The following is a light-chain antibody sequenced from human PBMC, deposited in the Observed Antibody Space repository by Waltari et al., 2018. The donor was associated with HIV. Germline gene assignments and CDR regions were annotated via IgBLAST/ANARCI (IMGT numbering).Light chain of an antibody. Sequence: SYVLTQPPSVSVAPGKTARVSCGGNNIGSKSVQWYQQKPGQAPVVVIYYDSDRPSGIPERFSGSNSGDTATLTIRRVEAGDEADYYCQLWDSNTDHPVFGGGTKLTVL. CDR2: YDS. CDR1: NIGSKS. CDR3: QLWDSNTDHPV. J-gene: IGLJ2*01. V-gene: IGLV3-21*04.